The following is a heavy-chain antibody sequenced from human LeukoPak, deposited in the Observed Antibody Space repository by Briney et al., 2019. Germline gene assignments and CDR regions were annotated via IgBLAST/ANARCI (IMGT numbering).Heavy chain of an antibody. D-gene: IGHD3-22*01. CDR3: ARDGLRTYYYDSSGSRSAGGYYYMDV. J-gene: IGHJ6*03. V-gene: IGHV4-59*01. CDR1: GGSISSYY. Sequence: SETLSLTCTVSGGSISSYYWSWIRQPPGKGLEWIGYIYYSGSTNYNPPLKSRVTISVDTSKNQFSLKLSSVTAADTAVYYCARDGLRTYYYDSSGSRSAGGYYYMDVWGKGTTVTVSS. CDR2: IYYSGST.